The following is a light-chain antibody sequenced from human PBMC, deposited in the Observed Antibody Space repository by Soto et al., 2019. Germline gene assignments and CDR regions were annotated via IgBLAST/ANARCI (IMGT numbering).Light chain of an antibody. V-gene: IGLV2-11*01. CDR3: CSYAGSYIFYV. CDR2: VVS. CDR1: SSDVGGYNY. J-gene: IGLJ1*01. Sequence: QSALTQPRSVSGSPGQSVTISCTGTSSDVGGYNYVSWYQQHPGKAPKLMIYVVSKRPSGVPDRFSGSKSGNTASLTISGLQAEDEADYYCCSYAGSYIFYVFGTGTKLTVL.